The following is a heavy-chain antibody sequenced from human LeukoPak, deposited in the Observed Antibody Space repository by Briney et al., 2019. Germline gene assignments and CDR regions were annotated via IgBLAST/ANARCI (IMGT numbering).Heavy chain of an antibody. CDR3: ARDGDMVRGVLDAFDI. D-gene: IGHD3-10*01. CDR2: IYTSGST. J-gene: IGHJ3*02. CDR1: GGSISSYY. Sequence: SEALSLTCTVSGGSISSYYWSWIRQPAGKGLEWIGRIYTSGSTNYNPSLKSRVTMSVDTSKNQFSLKLSSVTAADTAVYYCARDGDMVRGVLDAFDIWGQGTMVTVSS. V-gene: IGHV4-4*07.